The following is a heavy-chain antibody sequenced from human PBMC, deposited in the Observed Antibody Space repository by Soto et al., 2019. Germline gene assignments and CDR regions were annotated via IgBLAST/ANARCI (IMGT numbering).Heavy chain of an antibody. V-gene: IGHV1-69*01. J-gene: IGHJ4*02. Sequence: VQLVQSGAEVKKPGSSVKVSCKASGGTFSSYAISWVRQAPGQGLEWMGGIIPIFGTANYAQKFQGRVTITADESTSTAYMELSSLRSEDTAVYYCARWGITMVRGVIIAPTYYFDYWGQGTLVTVSS. D-gene: IGHD3-10*01. CDR3: ARWGITMVRGVIIAPTYYFDY. CDR1: GGTFSSYA. CDR2: IIPIFGTA.